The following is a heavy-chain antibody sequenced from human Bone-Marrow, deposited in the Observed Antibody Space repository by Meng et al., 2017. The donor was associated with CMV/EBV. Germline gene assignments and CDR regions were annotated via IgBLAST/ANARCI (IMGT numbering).Heavy chain of an antibody. Sequence: GGSLRLSCAASGFTFSTYAMTWVRQAPGKGLEWVSTISGSGDSTYSADSVKGRFTISRDNSKNTLYLQMNSLRAEDTAIYYCASGPDRHPPHYYAKDVWGQGTTVTVSS. CDR2: ISGSGDST. CDR3: ASGPDRHPPHYYAKDV. CDR1: GFTFSTYA. V-gene: IGHV3-23*01. J-gene: IGHJ6*02.